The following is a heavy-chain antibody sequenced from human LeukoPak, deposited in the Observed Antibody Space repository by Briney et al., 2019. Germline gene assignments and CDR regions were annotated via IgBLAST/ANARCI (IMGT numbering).Heavy chain of an antibody. CDR3: AKTSRITMIVVVISYYFDY. CDR2: ISGSGGST. D-gene: IGHD3-22*01. J-gene: IGHJ4*02. CDR1: GFTFSSYA. V-gene: IGHV3-23*01. Sequence: GGSLRLSCAASGFTFSSYAMSWVRQAPGKGLEWVSAISGSGGSTYYADSVKGRFTISRDNSKNTLYLQMNSLRAEDTAVYYCAKTSRITMIVVVISYYFDYWGQGTLVTVSS.